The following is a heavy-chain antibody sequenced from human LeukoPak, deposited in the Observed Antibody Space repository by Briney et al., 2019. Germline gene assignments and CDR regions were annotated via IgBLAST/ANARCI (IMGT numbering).Heavy chain of an antibody. CDR3: ARDRIAAVGHWRWFDP. D-gene: IGHD6-25*01. Sequence: GGALRLSCAASGFTFSDYWMTWVRQAPGKGLEWVAHIKQDGREKYYVDSVKGRFTISRDNAKNSLYLQMNSLRVEDTAVYYCARDRIAAVGHWRWFDPWGQGTLVTVSS. CDR2: IKQDGREK. V-gene: IGHV3-7*04. CDR1: GFTFSDYW. J-gene: IGHJ5*02.